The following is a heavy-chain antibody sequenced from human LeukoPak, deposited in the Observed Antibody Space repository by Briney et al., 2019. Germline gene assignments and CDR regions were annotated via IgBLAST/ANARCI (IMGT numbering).Heavy chain of an antibody. CDR1: GFTFSRYA. D-gene: IGHD3-10*01. CDR3: AKRMIRGVNHDAFDL. Sequence: GGSLRLSCAASGFTFSRYAMSWVRQAPGKGLEWVSAVSGSGGSTYYADSVKGLSTISRDNSKNTLYLQMNSLRAEDTAEYYCAKRMIRGVNHDAFDLWGQGTMVTVSS. J-gene: IGHJ3*01. CDR2: VSGSGGST. V-gene: IGHV3-23*01.